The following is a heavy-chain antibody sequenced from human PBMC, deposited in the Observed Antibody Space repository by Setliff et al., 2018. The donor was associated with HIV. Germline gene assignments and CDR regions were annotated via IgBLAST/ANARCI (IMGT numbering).Heavy chain of an antibody. CDR3: ARVSPWFDP. CDR2: ISGGGGST. V-gene: IGHV3-23*01. Sequence: PGGSLRLSCAASRFSFNSYSMNWVRQAPGKGLEWVSTISGGGGSTFYADSVKGRFTISRDNSKNTLYLQMNSLRAEDTAVYYCARVSPWFDPWGQGTLVTVSS. J-gene: IGHJ5*02. CDR1: RFSFNSYS.